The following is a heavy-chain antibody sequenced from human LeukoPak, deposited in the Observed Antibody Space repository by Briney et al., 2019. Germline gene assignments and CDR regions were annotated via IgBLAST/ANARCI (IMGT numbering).Heavy chain of an antibody. V-gene: IGHV4-30-4*01. CDR2: IYYTGST. Sequence: TSQTLSLTCTVSGGSISSGDYFWSWIRQPRGKGLEWIGYIYYTGSTYYNPSLKSRVTISVDTSKNQFSLKLSSVTAADTAVYYCARYTSGQYYFDYWGQGTLVTVSS. CDR3: ARYTSGQYYFDY. CDR1: GGSISSGDYF. J-gene: IGHJ4*02. D-gene: IGHD6-19*01.